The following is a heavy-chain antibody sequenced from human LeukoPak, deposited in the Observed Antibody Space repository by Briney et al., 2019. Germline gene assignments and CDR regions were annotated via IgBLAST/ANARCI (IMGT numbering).Heavy chain of an antibody. CDR1: GFTFSSYR. CDR3: AREVQLERLGFGKEGSAFDY. CDR2: ISSSGVYI. J-gene: IGHJ4*02. V-gene: IGHV3-21*01. Sequence: GGSLRLSCAASGFTFSSYRMNWVRQAPGKGLEWVSSISSSGVYIYYADSLKGRFTISRDNAKDSLYLQMNSLRAEDTAVYYCAREVQLERLGFGKEGSAFDYWGQGTLVTVSS. D-gene: IGHD1-1*01.